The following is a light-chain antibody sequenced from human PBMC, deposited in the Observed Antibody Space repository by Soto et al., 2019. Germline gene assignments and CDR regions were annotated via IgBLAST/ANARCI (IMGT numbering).Light chain of an antibody. V-gene: IGLV2-14*01. CDR3: SSHAGANKLV. J-gene: IGLJ2*01. CDR1: SSDVGGYNY. Sequence: QSVLTQPASVSGSPGQSVTISCTGTSSDVGGYNYVSWYQQHPGKAPKLVIYGVNYRPSGVSARFSGSKFQNTASLTISGLQAEDEADYYCSSHAGANKLVFGGGTKLTVL. CDR2: GVN.